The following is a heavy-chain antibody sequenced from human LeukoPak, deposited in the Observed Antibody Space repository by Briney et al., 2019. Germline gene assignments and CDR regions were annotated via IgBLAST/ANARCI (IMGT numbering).Heavy chain of an antibody. CDR1: GYTLTELS. J-gene: IGHJ6*02. Sequence: ASVKVSCKVSGYTLTELSMHWVRQAPGKGLEWMGWINPNSGGTNYAQKFQGRVTMTRDTSISTAYMELSRLRSDDTAVYYCARDPLNYYDSSGGGDYYGMDVWGQGTTVTVSS. V-gene: IGHV1-2*02. CDR3: ARDPLNYYDSSGGGDYYGMDV. D-gene: IGHD3-22*01. CDR2: INPNSGGT.